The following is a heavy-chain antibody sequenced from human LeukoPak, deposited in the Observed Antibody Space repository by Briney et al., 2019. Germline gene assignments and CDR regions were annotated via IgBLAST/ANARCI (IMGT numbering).Heavy chain of an antibody. Sequence: PGGSLRLSCAASGFTVSSNYMSWVRQAPRKGLEWVSVIYSGGSTYYADSVKGRFTISRDNSKNTLYLQMNSLRAEDTAVYYCARAVDTARGDAFDIWGQGTMVTVSS. V-gene: IGHV3-53*01. D-gene: IGHD5-18*01. CDR2: IYSGGST. J-gene: IGHJ3*02. CDR3: ARAVDTARGDAFDI. CDR1: GFTVSSNY.